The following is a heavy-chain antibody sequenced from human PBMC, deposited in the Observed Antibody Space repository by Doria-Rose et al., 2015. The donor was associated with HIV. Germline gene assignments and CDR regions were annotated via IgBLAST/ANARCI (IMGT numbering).Heavy chain of an antibody. J-gene: IGHJ4*02. Sequence: TLKESGPVLVKPTETLTLTCTVSGVSLSSPGMGVSWIRQPPGKALEWLANIFSDDERSYKTSLKSRLTIPSGTSKSQVVLTMTDMDPVDTATYYCARIKSSRWYHKYYFDFWGQGTLVIVSA. CDR3: ARIKSSRWYHKYYFDF. V-gene: IGHV2-26*01. D-gene: IGHD6-13*01. CDR2: IFSDDER. CDR1: GVSLSSPGMG.